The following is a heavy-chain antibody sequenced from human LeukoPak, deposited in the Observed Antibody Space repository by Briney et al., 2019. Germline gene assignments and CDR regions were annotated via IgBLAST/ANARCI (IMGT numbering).Heavy chain of an antibody. CDR1: GFTFSHYA. D-gene: IGHD2-2*01. CDR3: AKDAVNCSGTSCSYGMDV. CDR2: ISYDGNDK. Sequence: GGSLRLSCAASGFTFSHYAIHWVRQAPGKGLEWVAFISYDGNDKYYADSVKGRFTTSRDNSNNMVHLQMHSLRPEDTAVYSCAKDAVNCSGTSCSYGMDVWGQGTTVTVSS. J-gene: IGHJ6*02. V-gene: IGHV3-30*18.